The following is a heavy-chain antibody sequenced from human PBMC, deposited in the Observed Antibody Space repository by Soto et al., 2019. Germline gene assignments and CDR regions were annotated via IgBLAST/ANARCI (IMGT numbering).Heavy chain of an antibody. Sequence: QVQLVQSGAEVKKPGASVKISCKASGYTFIHYYIHWGRQAPGQGLEWMAIINPNGGSTNYAQKFQGRVTVTSDTSTTTVSMELNSLESDDTAVYFCARSLLQGDFWGQGTLVTFSS. CDR1: GYTFIHYY. J-gene: IGHJ4*02. V-gene: IGHV1-46*01. D-gene: IGHD2-21*01. CDR3: ARSLLQGDF. CDR2: INPNGGST.